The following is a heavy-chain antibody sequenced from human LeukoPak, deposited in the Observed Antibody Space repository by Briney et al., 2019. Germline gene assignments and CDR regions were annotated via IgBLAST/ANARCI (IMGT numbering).Heavy chain of an antibody. V-gene: IGHV3-7*03. CDR2: IKQDGSEK. D-gene: IGHD6-19*01. CDR3: AKGYSSGWYGYFQH. Sequence: GGSLRLSCAASGFSFTNHWMSWVRQGPGKGLEWVANIKQDGSEKDYVDSVKGRFTISRDNAKNSLYLQMNSLRAEDTALYYCAKGYSSGWYGYFQHWGQGTLVTVSP. J-gene: IGHJ1*01. CDR1: GFSFTNHW.